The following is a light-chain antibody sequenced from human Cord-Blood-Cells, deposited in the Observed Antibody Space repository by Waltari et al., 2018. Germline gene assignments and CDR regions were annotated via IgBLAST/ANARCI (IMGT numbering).Light chain of an antibody. J-gene: IGLJ3*02. Sequence: QSVLTQPPSVSGAPGQRVTISCTGSSSNIGAGYDVHWYHQLPGTSPKPLIYGNSNRPSGVPDRFSGSKSGTSASLAITGLQAEDEADYYCQSYDSSLSGWVFGGGTKLTVL. CDR1: SSNIGAGYD. V-gene: IGLV1-40*01. CDR2: GNS. CDR3: QSYDSSLSGWV.